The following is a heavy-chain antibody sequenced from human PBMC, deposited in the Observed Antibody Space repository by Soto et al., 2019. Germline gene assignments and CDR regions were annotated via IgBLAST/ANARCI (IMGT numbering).Heavy chain of an antibody. CDR2: IIPIFGTA. V-gene: IGHV1-69*01. CDR3: ATDSSPAAACTEYFDL. CDR1: GGTFSSYA. J-gene: IGHJ2*01. Sequence: QVQLVQSGAEVKKPGSSVKVSCKASGGTFSSYAISWVRQAPGQGLEWMGGIIPIFGTANYAQKFQGRVTITADESTSTAYMELSSLRYEDTAVYYCATDSSPAAACTEYFDLWGRGTLVTVSS. D-gene: IGHD6-13*01.